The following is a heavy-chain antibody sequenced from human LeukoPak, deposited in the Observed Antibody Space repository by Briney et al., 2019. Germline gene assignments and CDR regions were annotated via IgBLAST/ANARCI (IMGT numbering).Heavy chain of an antibody. D-gene: IGHD2-15*01. CDR3: VRDKGGYFDY. CDR2: ISSSGSAI. CDR1: RFPLSRYS. Sequence: PGGSLRLSCAVSRFPLSRYSIKWIRQAPGKGLEWVSYISSSGSAIYYVDSVKGRFTVSKDNAKNFLFLQMNIPSAEDTAVYYCVRDKGGYFDYWGQGALVTVSS. J-gene: IGHJ4*02. V-gene: IGHV3-48*01.